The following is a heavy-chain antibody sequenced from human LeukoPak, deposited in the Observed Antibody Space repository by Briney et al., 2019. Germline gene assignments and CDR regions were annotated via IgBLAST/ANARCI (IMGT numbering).Heavy chain of an antibody. D-gene: IGHD3-10*01. CDR3: ARTRGYSPFDY. Sequence: SETLSLTCTVSGGSISSSSYYWGWIRQPPGKGQEWIGSIYYSGSTYYNQSLKSRVTISVDTSKNQFSLKLSSVTAADTAVYHCARTRGYSPFDYWGQGTLVTVSS. J-gene: IGHJ4*02. CDR2: IYYSGST. V-gene: IGHV4-39*07. CDR1: GGSISSSSYY.